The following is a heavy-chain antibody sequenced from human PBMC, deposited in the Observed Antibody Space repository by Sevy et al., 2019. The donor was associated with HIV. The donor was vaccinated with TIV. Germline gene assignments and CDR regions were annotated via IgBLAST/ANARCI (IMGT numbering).Heavy chain of an antibody. J-gene: IGHJ3*02. CDR2: VNPKNDDT. D-gene: IGHD3-16*01. CDR3: AREPLSAYHDAFDI. CDR1: GYTFTNYH. V-gene: IGHV1-2*02. Sequence: ASVKVSCKASGYTFTNYHIHWVRQAPGQGLEWMGWVNPKNDDTFYAEKFQGRVTLTGDTSTTTAYMELSSLRSDDTAFYYCAREPLSAYHDAFDIWGQGTMVTVSS.